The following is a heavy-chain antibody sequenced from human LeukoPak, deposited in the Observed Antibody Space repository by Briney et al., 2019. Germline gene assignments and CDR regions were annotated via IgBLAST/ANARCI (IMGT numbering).Heavy chain of an antibody. Sequence: GGSLRLSCAASGFTFSSHAMSWVRQAPGKGLEWVSAISGSGGSTYYADSVKGRFTISRDNSKNTLYLQMNGLRAEDTAVYYCAKDFHSSGYYFEFWTFDYWGQGTLVTVSS. J-gene: IGHJ4*02. CDR2: ISGSGGST. V-gene: IGHV3-23*01. D-gene: IGHD3-22*01. CDR1: GFTFSSHA. CDR3: AKDFHSSGYYFEFWTFDY.